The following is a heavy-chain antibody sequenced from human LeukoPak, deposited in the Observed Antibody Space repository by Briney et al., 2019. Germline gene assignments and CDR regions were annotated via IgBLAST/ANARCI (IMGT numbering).Heavy chain of an antibody. J-gene: IGHJ5*02. V-gene: IGHV4-34*01. Sequence: SETLSLTRAVYGGSFSGYYLSWIRQPPGKGLEWIGEINHSGSTNYNPSLKSRVTISVDTSKNQFSLKLSSVTAADTAVYYCARADCSSTSCYAGGWFDPWGQGTLVTVSS. CDR1: GGSFSGYY. CDR3: ARADCSSTSCYAGGWFDP. CDR2: INHSGST. D-gene: IGHD2-2*01.